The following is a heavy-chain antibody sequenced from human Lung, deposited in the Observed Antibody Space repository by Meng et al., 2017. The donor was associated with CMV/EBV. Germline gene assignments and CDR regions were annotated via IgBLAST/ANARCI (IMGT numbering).Heavy chain of an antibody. V-gene: IGHV4-4*02. J-gene: IGHJ4*02. Sequence: SHLWTRVRQVAGKGMEWIGEIYHSGSTNHNPSLKSRVTISVDKFKNQFSLKLGSVTAADTAVYYCARIERRRILKYCGSDCSTTDYWGQGTLVTVSS. CDR3: ARIERRRILKYCGSDCSTTDY. CDR1: SHL. CDR2: IYHSGST. D-gene: IGHD2-21*02.